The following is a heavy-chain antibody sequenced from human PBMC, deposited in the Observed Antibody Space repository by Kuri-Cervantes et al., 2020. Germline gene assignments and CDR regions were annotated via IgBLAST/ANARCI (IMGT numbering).Heavy chain of an antibody. Sequence: SETLSLTCTVSGGSISSYCWSWIRQPPGKGLEWIANIYDSGSTNYNPSLEGRATITLDTSKNQFSLKVRSVTAADTAVYYCAREDDYVWGTCLFDYWGQGTLVTVSS. CDR3: AREDDYVWGTCLFDY. J-gene: IGHJ4*02. CDR2: IYDSGST. D-gene: IGHD3-16*01. V-gene: IGHV4-59*01. CDR1: GGSISSYC.